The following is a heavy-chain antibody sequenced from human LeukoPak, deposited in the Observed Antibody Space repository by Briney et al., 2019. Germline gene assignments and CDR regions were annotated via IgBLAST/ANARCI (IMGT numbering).Heavy chain of an antibody. CDR1: GLTFSGSD. V-gene: IGHV3-73*01. Sequence: GGSQRLSCTASGLTFSGSDMHWVRQASGKGLEWVGRIRSKTNNYTTAYAASVRGRFTISRDDSKNTAYLQMNSLKTEDTAIYYCTRVYSSAYGSFDIWGQGTMVTVSS. D-gene: IGHD6-19*01. CDR3: TRVYSSAYGSFDI. CDR2: IRSKTNNYTT. J-gene: IGHJ3*02.